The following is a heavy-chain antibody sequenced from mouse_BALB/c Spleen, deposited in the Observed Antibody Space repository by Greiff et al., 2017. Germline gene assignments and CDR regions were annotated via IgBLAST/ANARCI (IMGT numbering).Heavy chain of an antibody. CDR2: IYPGNGDT. CDR3: ARGSYDGYYYFDY. D-gene: IGHD2-3*01. J-gene: IGHJ2*01. Sequence: QVQLQQPGAELVKPGASVKMSCKASGYTFTSYNMHWVKQTPGQGLEWIGAIYPGNGDTSYNQKFKGKATLTADKSSSTAYMQLSSLTSEDSAVYYCARGSYDGYYYFDYWGQGTTLTVSS. CDR1: GYTFTSYN. V-gene: IGHV1-12*01.